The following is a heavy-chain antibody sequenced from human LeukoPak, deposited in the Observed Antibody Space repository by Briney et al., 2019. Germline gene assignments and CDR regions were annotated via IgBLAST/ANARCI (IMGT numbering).Heavy chain of an antibody. V-gene: IGHV4-31*03. D-gene: IGHD7-27*01. CDR3: ARDWGTYFDY. CDR2: IYYSGST. J-gene: IGHJ4*02. Sequence: SQTLSLTCNVSGGSISSGGSRWSWIRQHPGKGLEWIGYIYYSGSTYYNPSLESRLTMSVDTSKNQFSLHLTSVTAADTAVYYCARDWGTYFDYWGQGTLVTVSS. CDR1: GGSISSGGSR.